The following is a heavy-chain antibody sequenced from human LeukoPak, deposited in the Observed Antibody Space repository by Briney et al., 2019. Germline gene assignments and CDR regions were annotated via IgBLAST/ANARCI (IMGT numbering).Heavy chain of an antibody. CDR2: ISSNGGST. Sequence: GGSLRLSCAASGFTFSSYAMHWVRQAPGKGLEYVSAISSNGGSTYYANSVKGRFTISRDNSKNTLSLQLGSLRAEDMAVYYCARDCREVPGAINWYFDLWGRGTLVTVSS. CDR3: ARDCREVPGAINWYFDL. V-gene: IGHV3-64*01. CDR1: GFTFSSYA. D-gene: IGHD2-2*01. J-gene: IGHJ2*01.